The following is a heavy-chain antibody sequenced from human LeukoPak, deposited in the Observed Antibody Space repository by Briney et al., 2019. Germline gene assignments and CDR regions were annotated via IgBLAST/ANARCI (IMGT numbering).Heavy chain of an antibody. CDR1: GFTFSSFS. D-gene: IGHD2-15*01. Sequence: PGGSLRLSCAASGFTFSSFSMNWVRQAPGKGLEWVSAISGSDGGTYYADSVKGRFTISRDNSKNTLYLQMNSLRAEDTAVYYCAKGTDYCSGGSCYSVYYYYYYMDVWGKRTTVTISS. CDR2: ISGSDGGT. CDR3: AKGTDYCSGGSCYSVYYYYYYMDV. J-gene: IGHJ6*03. V-gene: IGHV3-23*01.